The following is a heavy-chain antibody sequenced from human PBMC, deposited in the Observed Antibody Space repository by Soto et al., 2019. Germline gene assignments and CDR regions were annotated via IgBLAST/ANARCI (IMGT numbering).Heavy chain of an antibody. D-gene: IGHD2-2*01. Sequence: QVQLVQSGAEVKKPGSSVKVSCKASGGTFSSYAISWVRQAPGQGLEWMGGIIPIFGTANYAQKFQGRVTITADQSTSTAYMELSNLTSEDTAVYYCTPRKPIVEVPAAHDAFDLWGQGTMVTVSS. CDR1: GGTFSSYA. V-gene: IGHV1-69*01. CDR3: TPRKPIVEVPAAHDAFDL. J-gene: IGHJ3*01. CDR2: IIPIFGTA.